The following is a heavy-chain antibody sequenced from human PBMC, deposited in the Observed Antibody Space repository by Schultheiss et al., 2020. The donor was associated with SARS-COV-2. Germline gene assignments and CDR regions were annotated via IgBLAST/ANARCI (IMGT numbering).Heavy chain of an antibody. D-gene: IGHD4/OR15-4a*01. CDR3: AKVYDHGGYYFDY. V-gene: IGHV3-23*01. Sequence: GGSLRLSCAASGFTFSDYFLSCVRQAPGKGLEWVSGISVRGGRANYADSVKGRFTISRDNAKNTLYLQMNSLRAEDTAVYYCAKVYDHGGYYFDYWGQGTLVTVSS. CDR1: GFTFSDYF. CDR2: ISVRGGRA. J-gene: IGHJ4*02.